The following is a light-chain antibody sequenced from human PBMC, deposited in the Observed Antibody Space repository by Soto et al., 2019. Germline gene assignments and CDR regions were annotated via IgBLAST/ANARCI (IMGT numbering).Light chain of an antibody. CDR3: QSYDSSLSGYV. J-gene: IGLJ1*01. CDR1: SSNIGAGYD. Sequence: QSVLTQPPSVSGAPGQKMTISCTGSSSNIGAGYDVHWYQQLPGTAPKLLINANSNRPSGVPDRFSGSKSGTSASLAITGLQAEDDADYYCQSYDSSLSGYVFGSGTKLTVL. CDR2: ANS. V-gene: IGLV1-40*01.